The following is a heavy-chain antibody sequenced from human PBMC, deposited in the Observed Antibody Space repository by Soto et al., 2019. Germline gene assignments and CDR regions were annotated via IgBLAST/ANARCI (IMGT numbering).Heavy chain of an antibody. D-gene: IGHD6-13*01. CDR1: GGTFGIYA. V-gene: IGHV1-69*14. CDR3: ARSLYSSSWDHSGNSYYYYGMDV. CDR2: IIAFSDMV. Sequence: QVQLVQSGAEVKKPGSSVKVSCRASGGTFGIYAITWVRQAPGHGLEWMGGIIAFSDMVSYTQKLQGRVTITADKSTSTAYLDLSSLRSDDTAVYYCARSLYSSSWDHSGNSYYYYGMDVWGQGTTFTVSS. J-gene: IGHJ6*02.